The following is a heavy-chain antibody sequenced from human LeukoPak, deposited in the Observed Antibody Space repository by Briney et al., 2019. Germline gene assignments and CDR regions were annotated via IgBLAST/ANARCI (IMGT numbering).Heavy chain of an antibody. Sequence: VASVKVSCKASGYTFTGYYMHWVRQAPGQGLEWMGWINPNSGGTNYAQKFQGRVTMTRDTSISTAYVELSRLRSDDTAVYYCARVDTAMVIYYYGMDVWGQGTTVTVSS. CDR1: GYTFTGYY. CDR3: ARVDTAMVIYYYGMDV. J-gene: IGHJ6*02. CDR2: INPNSGGT. V-gene: IGHV1-2*02. D-gene: IGHD5-18*01.